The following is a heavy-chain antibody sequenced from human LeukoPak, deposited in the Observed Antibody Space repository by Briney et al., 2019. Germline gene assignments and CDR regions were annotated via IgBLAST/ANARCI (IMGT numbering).Heavy chain of an antibody. J-gene: IGHJ3*02. CDR2: IFYRGST. Sequence: SETLSLTCTVSGGSISSYYWSWIRQPPGKRLEWIGYIFYRGSTNCNPSLKSRVAISEDTSKNQFSLNLSSVTAADTAVYYCARGGYYGSGSDDAFDIWGQGTMVTVSS. CDR3: ARGGYYGSGSDDAFDI. D-gene: IGHD3-10*01. V-gene: IGHV4-59*01. CDR1: GGSISSYY.